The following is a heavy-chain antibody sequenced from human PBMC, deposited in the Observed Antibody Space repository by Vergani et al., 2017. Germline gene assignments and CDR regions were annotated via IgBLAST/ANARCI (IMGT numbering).Heavy chain of an antibody. Sequence: QVRLQESGPGLVKPSETLSLTCSVSGGSMSGYYWSWIRQPPGKGLEWIGYIYYSGSTNYNPSLKSRVTISVDTSKNQFSLKLSSVTAADTAVYYCARDNEVGARNWFDPWGQGTLVTVSS. CDR3: ARDNEVGARNWFDP. CDR1: GGSMSGYY. CDR2: IYYSGST. V-gene: IGHV4-59*01. J-gene: IGHJ5*02. D-gene: IGHD1-26*01.